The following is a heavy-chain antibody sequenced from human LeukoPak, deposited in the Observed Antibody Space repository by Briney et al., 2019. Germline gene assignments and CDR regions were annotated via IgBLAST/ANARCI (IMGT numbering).Heavy chain of an antibody. CDR1: GGSISSGGYS. Sequence: SETLSLTCAVSGGSISSGGYSWSWIRQPPGKGLEWIGYIYYSGSTYYNPSLKSRVTISVDTSKNQFSLKLGSVTAADTAVYYCARRPMVRGVIGPFDYWGQGTLVTVSS. J-gene: IGHJ4*02. CDR3: ARRPMVRGVIGPFDY. V-gene: IGHV4-30-4*07. D-gene: IGHD3-10*01. CDR2: IYYSGST.